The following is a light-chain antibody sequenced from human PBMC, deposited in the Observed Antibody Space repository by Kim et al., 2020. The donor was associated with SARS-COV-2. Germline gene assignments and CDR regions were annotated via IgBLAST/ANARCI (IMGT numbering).Light chain of an antibody. J-gene: IGKJ5*01. CDR1: QGVSSY. Sequence: LSAGEVATLSCGASQGVSSYLAWYQQKPGQAPRLLIYDASNRATGIPARFSGSGSGTDFTLTISSLEPEDFAVYYCQQRSNWPPRFGQGTRLEIK. V-gene: IGKV3-11*01. CDR3: QQRSNWPPR. CDR2: DAS.